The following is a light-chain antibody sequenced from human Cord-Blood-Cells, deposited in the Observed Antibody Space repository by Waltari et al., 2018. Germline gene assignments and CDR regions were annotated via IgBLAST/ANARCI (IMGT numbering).Light chain of an antibody. Sequence: DTHLTQAPSSLSASVGDRVTITCRVSQGISSYLNWCRQKPGKVPRLLIYSASNLQAEVPSRFSGSGPGTDFTLTISSLQREGVAAYYGERTFNAPLTGGVGTQVEL. CDR2: SAS. J-gene: IGKJ4*01. CDR3: ERTFNAPLT. V-gene: IGKV1-27*01. CDR1: QGISSY.